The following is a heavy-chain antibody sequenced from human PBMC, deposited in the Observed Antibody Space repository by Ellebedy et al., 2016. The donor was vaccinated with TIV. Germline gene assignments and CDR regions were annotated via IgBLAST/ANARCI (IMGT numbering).Heavy chain of an antibody. J-gene: IGHJ3*02. CDR2: ILSDGSNS. V-gene: IGHV3-33*01. CDR3: ARDDSRPGNGFDI. D-gene: IGHD1-1*01. CDR1: GFTFANFG. Sequence: GESLKISCAASGFTFANFGMHWVRQAPGKGLKWVALILSDGSNSYYVDPVKGRFTISRDNSQNTLYLQMNSLRAEDTAVYYCARDDSRPGNGFDIWGLGTMVTVSS.